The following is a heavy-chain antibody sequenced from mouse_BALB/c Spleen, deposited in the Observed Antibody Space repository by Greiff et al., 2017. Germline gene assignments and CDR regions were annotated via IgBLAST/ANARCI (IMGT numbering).Heavy chain of an antibody. J-gene: IGHJ3*01. CDR2: INPYNDGT. CDR3: ARGARASWFAY. D-gene: IGHD3-1*01. Sequence: VQLKESGPELVKPGASVKMSCKASGYTFTSYVMHWVKQKPGQGLEWIGYINPYNDGTKYNEKFKGKATLTSDKSSSTAYMELSSLTSEDSAVYYCARGARASWFAYWGQGTLVTVSA. CDR1: GYTFTSYV. V-gene: IGHV1-14*01.